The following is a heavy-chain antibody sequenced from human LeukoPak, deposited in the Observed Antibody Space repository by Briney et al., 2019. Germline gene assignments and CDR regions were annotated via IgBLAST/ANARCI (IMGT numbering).Heavy chain of an antibody. Sequence: PGGSLRLSCSASGFTLSQYWMHWVRQAPGKGLVWVARVNEDGSRIDHADSVRGRFTISRDITKSTLFLQMNSLRVEDSAIYYRVRDFGGEDDYWGQGILVTVSS. CDR3: VRDFGGEDDY. CDR2: VNEDGSRI. CDR1: GFTLSQYW. V-gene: IGHV3-74*01. J-gene: IGHJ4*02. D-gene: IGHD2-15*01.